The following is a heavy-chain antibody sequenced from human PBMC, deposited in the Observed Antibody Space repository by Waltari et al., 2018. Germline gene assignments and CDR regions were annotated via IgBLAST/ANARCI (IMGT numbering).Heavy chain of an antibody. Sequence: QVQLVESGGGVVQPGRSLTLSCAASGFTFSNSGMHWVRQAPGKGLEWVAVISHYGVDKYDADSVKGRLTIFRDKSKDTLYVQIKSPRSEDTGLYYCVKDGTTTAGYFDHWGQGTPVTVSS. D-gene: IGHD1-1*01. V-gene: IGHV3-30*18. J-gene: IGHJ4*02. CDR2: ISHYGVDK. CDR3: VKDGTTTAGYFDH. CDR1: GFTFSNSG.